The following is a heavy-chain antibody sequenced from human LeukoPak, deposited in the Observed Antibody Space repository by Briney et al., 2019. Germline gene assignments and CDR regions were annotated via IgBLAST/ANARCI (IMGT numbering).Heavy chain of an antibody. D-gene: IGHD3-9*01. CDR1: GGSISNYY. V-gene: IGHV4-59*01. Sequence: SEALSLTCTVSGGSISNYYWSWIRQPPGKGLEWIGYFSNSGSTDYNPSLKSRVTISVDTSKNQFSLKLSSVTAADTAVYYCARGYYNILTGYYVDYWGQGTLVTVSS. J-gene: IGHJ4*02. CDR2: FSNSGST. CDR3: ARGYYNILTGYYVDY.